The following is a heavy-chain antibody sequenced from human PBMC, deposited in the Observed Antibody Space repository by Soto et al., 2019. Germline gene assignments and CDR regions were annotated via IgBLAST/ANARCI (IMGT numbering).Heavy chain of an antibody. V-gene: IGHV4-31*11. J-gene: IGHJ5*02. CDR1: GGSFSGYY. CDR3: ARALLAAAGTLDWFDP. CDR2: IYYSGST. Sequence: TLSLTCAVYGGSFSGYYWSWIRQHPGKGLEWIGYIYYSGSTYYNPSLKSRVTISVDTSKNQFSLKLSSVTAADTAVYYCARALLAAAGTLDWFDPWGQGTLVTVSS. D-gene: IGHD6-13*01.